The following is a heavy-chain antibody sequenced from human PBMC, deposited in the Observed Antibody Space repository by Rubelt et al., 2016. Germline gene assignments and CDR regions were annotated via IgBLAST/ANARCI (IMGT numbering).Heavy chain of an antibody. D-gene: IGHD1-14*01. V-gene: IGHV3-7*01. CDR1: RFSFSTYW. J-gene: IGHJ4*02. CDR3: ASGGGNFDY. Sequence: EVQLVESGGGLVQPGGSLRLSCAASRFSFSTYWMSWVRQAPGKGLEWVANIKQDGSEKYYVDSVKGRFTISRDNAKNSLYLQMNSRGAEDTAVYFCASGGGNFDYWGQGTLVTVSS. CDR2: IKQDGSEK.